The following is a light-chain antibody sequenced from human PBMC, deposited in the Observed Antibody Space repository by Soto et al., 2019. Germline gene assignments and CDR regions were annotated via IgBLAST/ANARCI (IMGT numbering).Light chain of an antibody. CDR1: SSDVGGYNY. CDR3: SSYTSNSTSYV. V-gene: IGLV2-14*01. CDR2: DVT. J-gene: IGLJ1*01. Sequence: QSVLTQPASVSGSPGQSITISCTGTSSDVGGYNYVSWYQQHPGKAPKLMIYDVTNRPSGVSSRFSGSKSGNTASLTISGLQAEDEADYYCSSYTSNSTSYVFGPGTKLTVL.